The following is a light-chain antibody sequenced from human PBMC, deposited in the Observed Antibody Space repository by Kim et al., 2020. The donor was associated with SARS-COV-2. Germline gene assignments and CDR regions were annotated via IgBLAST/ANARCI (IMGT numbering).Light chain of an antibody. J-gene: IGLJ1*01. Sequence: SYELTQPLSVSVALGQTARITCEGNNIGTKNVHWYQQKPGQAPVVVIYRDNDRPSEIPERFSGSNSGSTATLTISRAQVGDEADYYCQVWDSSSYVFGTGTKVT. CDR2: RDN. CDR3: QVWDSSSYV. CDR1: NIGTKN. V-gene: IGLV3-9*01.